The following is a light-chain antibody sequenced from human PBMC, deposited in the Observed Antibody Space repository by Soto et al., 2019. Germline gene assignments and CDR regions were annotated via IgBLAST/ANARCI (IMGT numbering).Light chain of an antibody. CDR2: DAS. J-gene: IGKJ5*01. Sequence: EIVLTQSPATLSLSPGERATLSCRASQSVDSYLAWYQQKRGQAPRLLIHDASDRATGIPARFSGSGSGTDFTLTISSLEPEDFAVYYRQQRSRWPITFGQGTRLEIK. V-gene: IGKV3-11*01. CDR3: QQRSRWPIT. CDR1: QSVDSY.